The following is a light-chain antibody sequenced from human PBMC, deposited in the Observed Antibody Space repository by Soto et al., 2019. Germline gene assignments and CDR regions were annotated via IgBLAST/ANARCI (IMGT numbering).Light chain of an antibody. J-gene: IGKJ4*01. Sequence: EIVLTQSPGTLSLSPGERATLSCRASQTIGSTYLAWYQQKPGQAPRLLIFGASSRATGIPDRFSGSGSGTDFTLTISRLEPEDFAVYYCQQYDSSPHLTSGGGTKVDIK. V-gene: IGKV3-20*01. CDR3: QQYDSSPHLT. CDR1: QTIGSTY. CDR2: GAS.